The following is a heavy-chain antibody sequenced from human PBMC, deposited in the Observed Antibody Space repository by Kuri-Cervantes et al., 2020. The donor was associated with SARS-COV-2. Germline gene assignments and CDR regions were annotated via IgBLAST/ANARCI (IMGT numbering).Heavy chain of an antibody. V-gene: IGHV1-69*06. CDR1: GGTFSSYA. Sequence: KVSCKASGGTFSSYAISWVRQAPGQGLEWMGGIIPIFGTANYAQKFQGRVTMTEDTSTDTAYMELSSLRSEDTAVYYCAVRFGWQYDYWGQGTLVTVSS. CDR2: IIPIFGTA. D-gene: IGHD3-10*01. J-gene: IGHJ4*02. CDR3: AVRFGWQYDY.